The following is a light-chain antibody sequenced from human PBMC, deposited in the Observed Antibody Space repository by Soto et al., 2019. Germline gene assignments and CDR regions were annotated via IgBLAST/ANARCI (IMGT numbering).Light chain of an antibody. J-gene: IGKJ1*01. CDR3: QQYHIYST. CDR2: KAS. CDR1: QTINNW. Sequence: GDRVTITCRASQTINNWLAWFQQKPGKAPKLLISKASTLESGVPPRFSGSGSGTEFTLTISSLQPDDFATYYCQQYHIYSTFGQGTKVEIK. V-gene: IGKV1-5*03.